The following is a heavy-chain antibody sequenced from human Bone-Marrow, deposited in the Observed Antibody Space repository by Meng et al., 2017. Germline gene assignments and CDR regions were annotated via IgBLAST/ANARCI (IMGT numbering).Heavy chain of an antibody. V-gene: IGHV1-2*06. J-gene: IGHJ4*02. CDR2: IDPGSGGT. CDR3: VRDEDISAAGKLFGDY. CDR1: GYTFTDYW. D-gene: IGHD6-13*01. Sequence: QVQLVQSGAEVKNPGASVKVSCKPSGYTFTDYWLHWVRQAPGQGLDWMGRIDPGSGGTQYAKNFQGRVTMTRDTSISTTYMELSRLRSDDTAVYYCVRDEDISAAGKLFGDYWGQGTLVTVSS.